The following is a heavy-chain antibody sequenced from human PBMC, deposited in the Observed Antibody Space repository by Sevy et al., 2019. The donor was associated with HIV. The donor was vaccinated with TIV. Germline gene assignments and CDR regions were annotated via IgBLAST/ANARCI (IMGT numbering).Heavy chain of an antibody. Sequence: SETLSLTCTVSGVSISPYYWAWIRQPPGKGLECIGFSGNTNYNPSLKTRVTTSVDTSKNQFSLKLSSVTAPDTAIYYCARGGPNQQQLDYFDYWGQGTLVTVSS. V-gene: IGHV4-59*01. D-gene: IGHD6-13*01. J-gene: IGHJ4*02. CDR3: ARGGPNQQQLDYFDY. CDR2: SGNT. CDR1: GVSISPYY.